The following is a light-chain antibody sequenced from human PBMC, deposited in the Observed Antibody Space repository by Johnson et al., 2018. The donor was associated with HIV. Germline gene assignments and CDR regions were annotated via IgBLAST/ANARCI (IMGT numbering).Light chain of an antibody. CDR3: GTWDGSLSAGAV. Sequence: QSVLTQPPSVSAAPGQKVTISCSGSSSDIGYNFVSWYQQLPGTAPKLLIYDNNKRPSGIPDRFSGSKSGTSATLGITGLQPGAAGDYYCGTWDGSLSAGAVFGTGTKVTVL. J-gene: IGLJ1*01. CDR2: DNN. CDR1: SSDIGYNF. V-gene: IGLV1-51*01.